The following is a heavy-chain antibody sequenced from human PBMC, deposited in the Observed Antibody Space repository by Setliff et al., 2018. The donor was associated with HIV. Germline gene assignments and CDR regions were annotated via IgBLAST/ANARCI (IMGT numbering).Heavy chain of an antibody. J-gene: IGHJ3*01. CDR1: GVTFSRYS. D-gene: IGHD3-16*01. V-gene: IGHV3-48*01. CDR2: IYTGSNTI. CDR3: ARREYNYVPRAFDL. Sequence: GGSLRLSCEASGVTFSRYSMSWVRRAPGKGLEWIAYIYTGSNTIFYGDSAEGRFTISRDNVKNSVYLQMNSLRVEDTAVYYCARREYNYVPRAFDLWGRGTVVTVSS.